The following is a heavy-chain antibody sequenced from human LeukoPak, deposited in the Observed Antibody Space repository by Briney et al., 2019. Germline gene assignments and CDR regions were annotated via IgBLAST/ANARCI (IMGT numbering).Heavy chain of an antibody. J-gene: IGHJ4*02. CDR2: VHHTGST. V-gene: IGHV4-39*01. D-gene: IGHD1-26*01. Sequence: KTSETLSLTCTVSGVSISNNYFYWAWIRQPPGKGLELIGHVHHTGSTFHNSSLKSRVTISADTSQNQFSLSLTSVTAADTAVYYCATLGLLRGAGFNLATHFDYWGQGTLVAVSS. CDR3: ATLGLLRGAGFNLATHFDY. CDR1: GVSISNNYFY.